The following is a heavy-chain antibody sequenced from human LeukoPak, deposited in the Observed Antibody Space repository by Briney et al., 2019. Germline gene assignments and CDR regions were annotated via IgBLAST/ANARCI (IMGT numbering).Heavy chain of an antibody. CDR1: GGSISSSSYY. CDR3: AGSGSYQGSVYYYMDV. J-gene: IGHJ6*03. Sequence: PSETLSLTCTVSGGSISSSSYYWGWIRQPRGKGLEWIGSIYYSGSTYYNPSLKSRVTISVDTSKNQFSLKLSSVTAADTAVYYCAGSGSYQGSVYYYMDVWGKGTTVTVSS. CDR2: IYYSGST. V-gene: IGHV4-39*07. D-gene: IGHD3-10*01.